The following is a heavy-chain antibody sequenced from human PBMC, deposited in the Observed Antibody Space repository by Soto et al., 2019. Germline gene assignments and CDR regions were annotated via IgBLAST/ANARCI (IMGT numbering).Heavy chain of an antibody. D-gene: IGHD3-3*01. CDR1: GFTFSSYG. CDR2: ISYDGSNK. J-gene: IGHJ4*02. CDR3: AKGNYDFWSGAYSDY. V-gene: IGHV3-30*18. Sequence: GGSLRLSCAASGFTFSSYGIHWVRQAPGKGLEWVAVISYDGSNKYYADSVKGRFTISRDDSKNTLYLQMNSLRAEDTAVYYCAKGNYDFWSGAYSDYWGQGTLVTVSS.